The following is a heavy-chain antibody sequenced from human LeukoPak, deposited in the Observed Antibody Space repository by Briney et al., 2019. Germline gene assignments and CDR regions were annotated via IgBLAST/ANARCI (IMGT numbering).Heavy chain of an antibody. V-gene: IGHV3-30-3*01. CDR3: ARDVPLMGASKTRYFDY. CDR2: ISYDGSNK. Sequence: PGGSLRLSCAASGFTFSSYAMHWVRQAPGKGLEWVAVISYDGSNKYYADSVKGRFTISRDNSKNSLYLQMSSLRAEDTAIYYCARDVPLMGASKTRYFDYWGQGTLVTVSS. CDR1: GFTFSSYA. J-gene: IGHJ4*02. D-gene: IGHD1-26*01.